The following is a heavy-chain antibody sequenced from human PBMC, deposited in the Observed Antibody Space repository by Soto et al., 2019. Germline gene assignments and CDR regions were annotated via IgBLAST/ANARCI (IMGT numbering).Heavy chain of an antibody. J-gene: IGHJ6*02. CDR2: INHSGST. D-gene: IGHD3-10*01. CDR1: GGSFSGYY. V-gene: IGHV4-34*01. CDR3: ARGLDGSGSYYNSGYYYYGMDV. Sequence: QVQLQQWGAGLLKPSETLSLTCAVYGGSFSGYYWSWIRQPPGKGLEWIGEINHSGSTNYNPSLKSRVTISVDTSKNQFSLKRSSVTAADTAVYYCARGLDGSGSYYNSGYYYYGMDVWGQGTTVTVSS.